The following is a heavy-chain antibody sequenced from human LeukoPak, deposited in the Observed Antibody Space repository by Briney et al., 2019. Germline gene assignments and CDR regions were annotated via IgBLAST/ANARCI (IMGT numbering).Heavy chain of an antibody. D-gene: IGHD1-26*01. J-gene: IGHJ4*02. CDR1: GYIFTDYY. CDR2: INPNSGGT. Sequence: ASVKVSCKASGYIFTDYYMHWVRQAPGQELGWMGRINPNSGGTNYAQKFQGRVTMTRDTSISTAYTELSSLRSEDTAVYYCAKQYSGSFSPFDYWGQGTLVTVSS. CDR3: AKQYSGSFSPFDY. V-gene: IGHV1/OR15-1*01.